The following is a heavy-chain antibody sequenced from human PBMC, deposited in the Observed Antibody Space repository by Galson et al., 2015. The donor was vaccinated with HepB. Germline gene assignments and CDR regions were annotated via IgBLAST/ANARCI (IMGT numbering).Heavy chain of an antibody. CDR1: GYSISSGYY. CDR3: ARDTPHTAMVGTPFDY. CDR2: IYHSGST. V-gene: IGHV4-38-2*02. J-gene: IGHJ4*02. Sequence: SETLSLTCAVSGYSISSGYYWGWIRQPPGKGLEWIGSIYHSGSTYYNPSLKSRVTISVDTSKNQCSLKLSSVTAADTAVYYCARDTPHTAMVGTPFDYWGQGTLVTVSS. D-gene: IGHD5-18*01.